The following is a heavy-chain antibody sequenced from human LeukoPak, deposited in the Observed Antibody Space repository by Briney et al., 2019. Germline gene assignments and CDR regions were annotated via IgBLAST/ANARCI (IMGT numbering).Heavy chain of an antibody. Sequence: PGGSLRLSCAASGFTFSSYSMNWVRQAPGKGLEWVSYISSSSSTIYYADSVKGRFTISRDNAKNSLYLQMNSLRAEDTAVYYCARAGREQQLVPNYYMDVWGKGTTVTVSS. CDR1: GFTFSSYS. D-gene: IGHD6-13*01. V-gene: IGHV3-48*01. CDR3: ARAGREQQLVPNYYMDV. CDR2: ISSSSSTI. J-gene: IGHJ6*03.